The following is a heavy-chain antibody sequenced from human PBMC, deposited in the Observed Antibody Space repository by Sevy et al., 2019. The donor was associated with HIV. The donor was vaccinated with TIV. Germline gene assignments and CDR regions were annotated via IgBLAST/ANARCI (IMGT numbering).Heavy chain of an antibody. CDR2: ISSNGGST. CDR1: GFTFSSYA. CDR3: ARGELDSSSSPFSYYFDY. D-gene: IGHD6-6*01. Sequence: GGSLRLSCAASGFTFSSYAMHWVRQAPGKGLEYVSAISSNGGSTYYANSVKGRFTISRDNSKNTLYLQMGSLRAEDMAVYYCARGELDSSSSPFSYYFDYWGQGTLVTVSS. J-gene: IGHJ4*02. V-gene: IGHV3-64*01.